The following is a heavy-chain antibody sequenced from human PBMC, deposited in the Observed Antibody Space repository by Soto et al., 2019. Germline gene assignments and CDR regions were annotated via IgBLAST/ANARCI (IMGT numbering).Heavy chain of an antibody. CDR3: AKDPSTAPPPADCSDD. Sequence: GGSLRLSCAASGFTFSSYAMSWVRQAPGKGLEWVSAISGSGGSTYYADSVKGRFTISRDNSKNTLYLQMNSLRAEDTAVYYCAKDPSTAPPPADCSDDWGQGTLVTVSS. CDR2: ISGSGGST. CDR1: GFTFSSYA. D-gene: IGHD2-21*01. V-gene: IGHV3-23*01. J-gene: IGHJ4*02.